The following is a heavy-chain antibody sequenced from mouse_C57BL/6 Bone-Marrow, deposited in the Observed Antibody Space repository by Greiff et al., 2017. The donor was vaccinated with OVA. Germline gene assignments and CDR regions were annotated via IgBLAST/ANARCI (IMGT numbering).Heavy chain of an antibody. CDR3: AKSSFDGYYAMDY. CDR1: GFTFSDYG. J-gene: IGHJ4*01. V-gene: IGHV5-17*01. D-gene: IGHD2-3*01. CDR2: ISSGSSTI. Sequence: EVQVVESGGGLVKPGGSLKLSCAASGFTFSDYGMHWVRQAPEKGLEWVAYISSGSSTIYYADTVKGRFTISRDNAKNTLFLQMTSLRSEDTAMYYCAKSSFDGYYAMDYWGQGTSVTVSS.